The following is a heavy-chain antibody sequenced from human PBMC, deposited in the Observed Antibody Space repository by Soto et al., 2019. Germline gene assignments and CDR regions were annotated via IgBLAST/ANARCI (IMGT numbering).Heavy chain of an antibody. CDR3: ARARVYCGGDCYLYYFDY. D-gene: IGHD2-21*02. CDR1: GYTFTSYG. V-gene: IGHV1-18*01. J-gene: IGHJ4*02. Sequence: ASVKVSCKASGYTFTSYGISWVRQAPGQGLEWMGWISAYNGNTNYAQKLQGRVTMTTDTSTSTAYMELRSLRSDDTAVYYCARARVYCGGDCYLYYFDYWGQGTLVTVSS. CDR2: ISAYNGNT.